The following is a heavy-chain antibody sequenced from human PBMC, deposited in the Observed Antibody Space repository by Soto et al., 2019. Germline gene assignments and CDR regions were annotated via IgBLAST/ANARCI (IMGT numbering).Heavy chain of an antibody. Sequence: EVQVVESGGGLVQPGGSLRLSCAASGFTFSSNSMNWVRQAPGKGLEWIAYISSISSTIYADSVKGRFTISRDNAKNSLYLQMNSLRDEDPAVYYFAIGIWSGHLTSDRWGQGTLVTVSS. J-gene: IGHJ5*02. D-gene: IGHD3-3*01. CDR1: GFTFSSNS. CDR3: AIGIWSGHLTSDR. V-gene: IGHV3-48*02. CDR2: ISSISSTI.